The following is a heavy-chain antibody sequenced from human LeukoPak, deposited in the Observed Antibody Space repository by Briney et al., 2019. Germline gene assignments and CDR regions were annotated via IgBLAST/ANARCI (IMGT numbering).Heavy chain of an antibody. CDR3: ARPYAEGYCSTPSCHNWYFDL. Sequence: ASVKVSCKTSGYPFIGYYVHWVWQAPGQGLEWVGWINPNTGDSNYARKFQGRVTMTRDTSVTTAYMELSSLTSDDTAMYYCARPYAEGYCSTPSCHNWYFDLWGRGTLVTVSS. D-gene: IGHD2-2*02. CDR1: GYPFIGYY. CDR2: INPNTGDS. V-gene: IGHV1-2*02. J-gene: IGHJ2*01.